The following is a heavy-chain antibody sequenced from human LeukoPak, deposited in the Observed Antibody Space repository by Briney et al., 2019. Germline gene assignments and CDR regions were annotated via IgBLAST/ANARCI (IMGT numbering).Heavy chain of an antibody. J-gene: IGHJ4*02. CDR2: TSYEGSEK. Sequence: GGSLRLSCAASGFTFSNFGIHWVRQAPGKGLEWVATTSYEGSEKYYADSVKGRFTISRDNSKNTLYLQMSSLRAEDTAVYYCAKPSGPGSDGYIDYWGQGTLVTVSS. V-gene: IGHV3-30*18. CDR1: GFTFSNFG. CDR3: AKPSGPGSDGYIDY. D-gene: IGHD3-10*01.